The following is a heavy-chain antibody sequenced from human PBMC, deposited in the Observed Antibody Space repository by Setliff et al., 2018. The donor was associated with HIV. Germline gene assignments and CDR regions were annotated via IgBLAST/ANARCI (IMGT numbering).Heavy chain of an antibody. J-gene: IGHJ4*02. D-gene: IGHD2-15*01. CDR2: IEQDGTEK. Sequence: VGSLRLSCAASGFTFSSYWMSWVRQAPGKGLEWVANIEQDGTEKYYVDSVKGRFTISRDNAKNSLYLQMNSLRAEDTAVYYCARGWWHYYYDYWGQGTLVTVSS. V-gene: IGHV3-7*01. CDR3: ARGWWHYYYDY. CDR1: GFTFSSYW.